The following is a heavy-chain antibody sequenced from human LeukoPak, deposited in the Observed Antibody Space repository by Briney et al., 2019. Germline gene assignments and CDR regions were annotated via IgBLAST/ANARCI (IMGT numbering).Heavy chain of an antibody. Sequence: PSETLSLTCTVSSFTISNYNWSWIRQSPGKGLECFVNIYYTGSRNCNPSLKSRVTITVDTSNNQISLKLSSVTAADTAGYYCARDKRTYCGSTSCPDYYYGMDVWGQGTTVTVS. V-gene: IGHV4-59*01. CDR2: IYYTGSR. J-gene: IGHJ6*02. D-gene: IGHD2-2*01. CDR1: SFTISNYN. CDR3: ARDKRTYCGSTSCPDYYYGMDV.